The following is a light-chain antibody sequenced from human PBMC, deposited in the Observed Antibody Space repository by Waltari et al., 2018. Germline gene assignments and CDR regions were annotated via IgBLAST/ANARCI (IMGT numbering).Light chain of an antibody. CDR1: SLRLSY. CDR3: NSRDSRGHPLV. CDR2: GKN. Sequence: SSALTQDPVVSVALGQTVRITCQGDSLRLSYAHWYHQKPGPAPVLVMYGKNNRPSGIPDRFSGSYSGTTASLIITGAQAEDEGDYYCNSRDSRGHPLVFGTGTKVTVL. J-gene: IGLJ1*01. V-gene: IGLV3-19*01.